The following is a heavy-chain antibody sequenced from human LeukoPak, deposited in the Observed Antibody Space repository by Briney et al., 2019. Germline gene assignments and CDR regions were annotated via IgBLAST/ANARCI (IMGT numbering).Heavy chain of an antibody. Sequence: SETLSLTCTVSGGSMSSQYWSWIRQPPGKGLEWIGNIHSSGGTSYNPSLKSRVTISIDTSKNQFSLKLTSMTAADTAVYFCASRCSSGKFDYWGQGTLVTVSS. CDR1: GGSMSSQY. CDR2: IHSSGGT. CDR3: ASRCSSGKFDY. J-gene: IGHJ4*02. D-gene: IGHD6-6*01. V-gene: IGHV4-4*09.